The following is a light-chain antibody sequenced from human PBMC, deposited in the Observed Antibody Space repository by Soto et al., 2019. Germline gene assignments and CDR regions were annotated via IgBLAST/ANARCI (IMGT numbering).Light chain of an antibody. CDR2: DVS. CDR1: SSDVGGYNY. CDR3: SSYTSSYTYV. J-gene: IGLJ1*01. V-gene: IGLV2-14*01. Sequence: QSALTQPASVSGSPGQSITISCTGTSSDVGGYNYVSWYQQHPGKVPKLMIYDVSNRPSGVSNRFSGSKSGNTASLTISGLQAEDEADYYCSSYTSSYTYVLGTGTKLTVL.